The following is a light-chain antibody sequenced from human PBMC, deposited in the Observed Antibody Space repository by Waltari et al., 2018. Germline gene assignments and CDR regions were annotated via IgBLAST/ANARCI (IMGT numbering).Light chain of an antibody. Sequence: QSALTQPRSVSGSPGQSVAISCTATSSDVGGYNYAPWYQQYPGTAPKLIIYDVTKRPSGVPDRFSGSKSGNTASLTISGLQAEDEADYYCCSYAGTYTPLFGGGTKLTVL. V-gene: IGLV2-11*01. CDR2: DVT. CDR3: CSYAGTYTPL. J-gene: IGLJ2*01. CDR1: SSDVGGYNY.